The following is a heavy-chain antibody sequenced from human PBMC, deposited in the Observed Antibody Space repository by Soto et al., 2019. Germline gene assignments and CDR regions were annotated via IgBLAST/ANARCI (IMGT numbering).Heavy chain of an antibody. CDR3: ARSKGRYDSSGYYYVLDAFDI. Sequence: GASVKVSCKASGYTFTSYYMRWVRQAPGQGLEWMGIINPSGGSTSYAQKFQGRVTMTRDTSTSTVYMELSSLRSEDTAVYYCARSKGRYDSSGYYYVLDAFDIWGQGTMVTVSS. CDR1: GYTFTSYY. V-gene: IGHV1-46*01. D-gene: IGHD3-22*01. CDR2: INPSGGST. J-gene: IGHJ3*02.